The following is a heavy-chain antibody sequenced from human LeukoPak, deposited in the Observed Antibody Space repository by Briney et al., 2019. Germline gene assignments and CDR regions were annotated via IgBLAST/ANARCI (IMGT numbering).Heavy chain of an antibody. Sequence: VKVSCKASGGTFSSYAISWVRQAPGQGLEWMGGIIPIFGTANYAQKFQGRVTITTDGSTSTAYMELSSLRSEDTAVYYCATENSSGYYYDAFDIWGQGTMVTVSS. CDR2: IIPIFGTA. V-gene: IGHV1-69*13. D-gene: IGHD3-22*01. CDR1: GGTFSSYA. J-gene: IGHJ3*02. CDR3: ATENSSGYYYDAFDI.